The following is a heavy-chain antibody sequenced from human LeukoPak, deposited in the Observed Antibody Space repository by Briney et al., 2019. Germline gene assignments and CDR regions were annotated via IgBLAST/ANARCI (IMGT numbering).Heavy chain of an antibody. D-gene: IGHD1-26*01. V-gene: IGHV1-24*01. J-gene: IGHJ6*03. Sequence: GASVKVSCKVSGYTLTELSMHWVRQAPGKGLEWMGGFDPEDGETIYAQKFQGRVTMTEDTSTDTAYMELSSLRSEDTAVYYCATPGATGIYYYYMDVWGKGTTVTVSS. CDR2: FDPEDGET. CDR1: GYTLTELS. CDR3: ATPGATGIYYYYMDV.